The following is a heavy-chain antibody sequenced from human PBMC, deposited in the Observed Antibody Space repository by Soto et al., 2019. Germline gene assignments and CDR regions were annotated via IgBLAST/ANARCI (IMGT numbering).Heavy chain of an antibody. CDR3: ARGYYDSTGYYPIDY. Sequence: QVQLVQSGAEVKKPGASVKVSCKASGYTFTSYDIHWVRQATGHGLEWMGWVNPDSGNTGSAQRFQARVTMPWSTSITTAYMEMSSLRSEDTAVYYCARGYYDSTGYYPIDYWGQGTLVTVSS. CDR1: GYTFTSYD. D-gene: IGHD3-22*01. J-gene: IGHJ4*02. V-gene: IGHV1-8*01. CDR2: VNPDSGNT.